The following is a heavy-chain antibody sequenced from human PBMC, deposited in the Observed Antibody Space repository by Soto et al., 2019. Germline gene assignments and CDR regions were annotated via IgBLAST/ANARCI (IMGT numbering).Heavy chain of an antibody. Sequence: GASVKVSCKASGDTFSSYSITWVRQAPGQGLEWMGGIIPVFGSANYAQKFQGRVTITADESTRTAYMELNSLRSQDPAVYFCARDDGWNYRYYDMEVWGPGTTVTVSS. CDR1: GDTFSSYS. CDR3: ARDDGWNYRYYDMEV. V-gene: IGHV1-69*13. CDR2: IIPVFGSA. J-gene: IGHJ6*02. D-gene: IGHD1-7*01.